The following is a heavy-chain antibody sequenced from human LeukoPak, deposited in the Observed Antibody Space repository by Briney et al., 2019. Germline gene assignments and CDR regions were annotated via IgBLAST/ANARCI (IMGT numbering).Heavy chain of an antibody. V-gene: IGHV3-30*03. CDR1: GFTFSSYW. Sequence: GGSLRLSCAASGFTFSSYWMSWVRQAPGKGLEWVAVISYDGSNKYYADSVKGRFTISRDNSKNTLYLQMNSLRAEDTAVYYCAGADSSGYYYHFDYWGQGTLVTVSS. J-gene: IGHJ4*02. CDR3: AGADSSGYYYHFDY. CDR2: ISYDGSNK. D-gene: IGHD3-22*01.